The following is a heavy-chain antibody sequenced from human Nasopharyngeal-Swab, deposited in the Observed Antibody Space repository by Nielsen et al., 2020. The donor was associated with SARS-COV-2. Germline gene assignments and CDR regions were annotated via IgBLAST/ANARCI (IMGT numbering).Heavy chain of an antibody. Sequence: WIRQPPGKGLEWVSVIYSGGSTYYADSVKGRFTISRDNSKNTLYLQMNSLRAEDTAVYYCARDWAGPLRYFDWFRHRDWYFDLWGRGTLVTVSS. V-gene: IGHV3-53*01. CDR3: ARDWAGPLRYFDWFRHRDWYFDL. J-gene: IGHJ2*01. D-gene: IGHD3-9*01. CDR2: IYSGGST.